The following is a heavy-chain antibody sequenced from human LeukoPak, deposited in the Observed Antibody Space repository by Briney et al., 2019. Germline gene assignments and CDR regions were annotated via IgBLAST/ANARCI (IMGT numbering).Heavy chain of an antibody. CDR3: TLIQGWGSGSYYRDF. D-gene: IGHD3-10*01. V-gene: IGHV3-15*01. J-gene: IGHJ4*02. Sequence: PGGSLRLSCAASGLSISNDWMSWVRQAPGKGLEWVARVKSKSAGETTDYAAPVKGRFTISRDDSKNTLYLQMNSLKTEDTAVYHCTLIQGWGSGSYYRDFWGQGTLVTVSS. CDR2: VKSKSAGETT. CDR1: GLSISNDW.